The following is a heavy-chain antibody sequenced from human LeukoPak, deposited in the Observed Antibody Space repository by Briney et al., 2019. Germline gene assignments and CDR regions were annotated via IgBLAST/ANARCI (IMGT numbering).Heavy chain of an antibody. D-gene: IGHD3-3*01. V-gene: IGHV3-23*01. Sequence: PGGSLRLSCAASGFTFSSYAMSWVRQAPGKGLEWVSAISGSGGSTYYADSVKGRFTISRDNSKNTLYLQMNSPRADDTAIYYCAKLMSSAVDYWGQGTLVTVSS. J-gene: IGHJ4*02. CDR3: AKLMSSAVDY. CDR1: GFTFSSYA. CDR2: ISGSGGST.